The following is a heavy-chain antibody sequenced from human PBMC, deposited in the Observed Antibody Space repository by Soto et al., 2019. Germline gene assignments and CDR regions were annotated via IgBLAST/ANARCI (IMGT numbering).Heavy chain of an antibody. Sequence: EVQLVESGGGLVQPGGSLRLSCAASGFTFSSYWIHWVRQAPGKGPVWVSRINNDGSSTMYADSVKGRFTISRDNAKNTLYLQMNSLRAEDTAVYYCARDHGYGTPFDYWGQGTLVTVSS. D-gene: IGHD1-7*01. CDR1: GFTFSSYW. CDR2: INNDGSST. V-gene: IGHV3-74*03. J-gene: IGHJ4*02. CDR3: ARDHGYGTPFDY.